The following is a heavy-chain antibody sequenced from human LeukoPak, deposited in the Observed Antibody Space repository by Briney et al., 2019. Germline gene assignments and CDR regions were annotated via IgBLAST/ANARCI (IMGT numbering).Heavy chain of an antibody. CDR3: ATWYYYDSSDYYLADY. CDR2: INPSGGST. CDR1: GYTFTSYY. Sequence: GASVKVSCKASGYTFTSYYMHWVRQAPGQGLEWTGIINPSGGSTSYAQELQGRVTMTKDTSTDTAYMELSSLRSEDTAVYYCATWYYYDSSDYYLADYWGQGTLVTVSS. J-gene: IGHJ4*02. V-gene: IGHV1-46*04. D-gene: IGHD3-22*01.